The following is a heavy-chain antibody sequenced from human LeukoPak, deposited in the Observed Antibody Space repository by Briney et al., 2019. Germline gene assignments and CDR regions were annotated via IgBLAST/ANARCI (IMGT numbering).Heavy chain of an antibody. D-gene: IGHD3-10*01. Sequence: GGSLRLSCAASGFTFSSYAMHWVRQAPGKGLEWVAVISYDGSNKYYADSVKGRFTISRDNSKNTLYLQMNSPRAEDTAVYYCARTMVRGVIYGAFDIWGQGTMVTVSS. CDR1: GFTFSSYA. V-gene: IGHV3-30*04. CDR2: ISYDGSNK. CDR3: ARTMVRGVIYGAFDI. J-gene: IGHJ3*02.